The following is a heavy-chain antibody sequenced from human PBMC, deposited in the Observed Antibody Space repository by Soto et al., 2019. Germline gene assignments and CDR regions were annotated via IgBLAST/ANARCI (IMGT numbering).Heavy chain of an antibody. V-gene: IGHV1-2*02. CDR3: ARNMDYYYGRGSGNGHGV. J-gene: IGHJ6*02. CDR2: INPKFGDT. CDR1: GYTFTAYY. D-gene: IGHD3-10*02. Sequence: QVQLVQSGAEVKEPGDSVRVSCEASGYTFTAYYIHWVRQAPGQGLEWMGWINPKFGDTTYAQDFQGRVSMTRDMSISTVYKELSSLTPDDKAIDYCARNMDYYYGRGSGNGHGVWGQGTTVTVFS.